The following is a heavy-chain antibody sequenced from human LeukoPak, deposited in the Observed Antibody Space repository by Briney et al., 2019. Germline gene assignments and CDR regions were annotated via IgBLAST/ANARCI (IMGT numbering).Heavy chain of an antibody. Sequence: PSETLSLTCTVSGGSISSSSYYWGWIRQPPGKGLEWIGSLYYSGSTYYNPFLKSRVTISVDTSKNQFSLKLSSVTAADTAVYYCARLIVVENWFDPWGQGTLVTVSS. CDR3: ARLIVVENWFDP. CDR2: LYYSGST. D-gene: IGHD2-21*01. V-gene: IGHV4-39*01. CDR1: GGSISSSSYY. J-gene: IGHJ5*02.